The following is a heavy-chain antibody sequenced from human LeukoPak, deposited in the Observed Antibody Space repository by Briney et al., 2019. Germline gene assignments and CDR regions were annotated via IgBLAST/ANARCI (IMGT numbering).Heavy chain of an antibody. Sequence: PGGPLRLSCAASGFTFSSYGMHWVRQAPGKGLEWVAFIRYDVSNKYYADSVKGRFTISRDNSKNTLYLQMNSLRAEDTAVYYCAKISPYSSSGRRNYYYYYMDVWGKGTTVTVSS. V-gene: IGHV3-30*02. CDR3: AKISPYSSSGRRNYYYYYMDV. D-gene: IGHD6-6*01. CDR1: GFTFSSYG. CDR2: IRYDVSNK. J-gene: IGHJ6*03.